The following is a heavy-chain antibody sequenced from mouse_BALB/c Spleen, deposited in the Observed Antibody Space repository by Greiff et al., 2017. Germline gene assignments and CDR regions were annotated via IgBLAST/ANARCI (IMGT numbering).Heavy chain of an antibody. Sequence: QLQESGPELGKPGASVKISCKASGYSFTGYNMYWVKQSHRKSLEWIGYIDPYNGGTSYNQKSKGKATLTVDKSSSTAYMHLNSLTSEDSAIYYCARAYRYDWDAMDYWGQGTSVTVSS. J-gene: IGHJ4*01. CDR2: IDPYNGGT. CDR3: ARAYRYDWDAMDY. V-gene: IGHV1S135*01. CDR1: GYSFTGYN. D-gene: IGHD2-14*01.